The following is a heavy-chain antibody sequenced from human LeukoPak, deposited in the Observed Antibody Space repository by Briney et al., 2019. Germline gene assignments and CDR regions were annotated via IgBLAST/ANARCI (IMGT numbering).Heavy chain of an antibody. J-gene: IGHJ4*02. CDR2: INHSGST. CDR3: ARRTAMVDFDY. V-gene: IGHV4-34*01. D-gene: IGHD5-18*01. Sequence: PSETLSLTCAVYGGSFSGYYWSWIRQPPGKGLEWIGEINHSGSTNYNPSLKSRVTISVDTSKNQFSLKLSSVTAADTAVYYCARRTAMVDFDYWGQGTLVTVSS. CDR1: GGSFSGYY.